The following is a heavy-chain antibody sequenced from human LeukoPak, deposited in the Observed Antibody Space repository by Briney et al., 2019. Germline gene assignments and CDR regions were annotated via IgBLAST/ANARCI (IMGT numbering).Heavy chain of an antibody. CDR2: ISGSGGST. V-gene: IGHV3-23*01. CDR3: AKDRPPVVLRFLERLRYYFDY. D-gene: IGHD3-3*01. Sequence: GGSLRLSCAASRFTFSSYAMSWVRQAPGKGLEWVSAISGSGGSTYYADSVKGRFTISRDNSKNTLYLQMNSLRAEDTAVYYCAKDRPPVVLRFLERLRYYFDYWGQGTLVTVSS. J-gene: IGHJ4*02. CDR1: RFTFSSYA.